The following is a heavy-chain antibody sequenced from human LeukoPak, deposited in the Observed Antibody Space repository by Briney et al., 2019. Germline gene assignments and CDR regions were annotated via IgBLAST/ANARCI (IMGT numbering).Heavy chain of an antibody. CDR3: AKGYDSSGYDIYYYYMDV. V-gene: IGHV3-30*02. J-gene: IGHJ6*03. CDR1: GFTFSSYG. D-gene: IGHD3-22*01. Sequence: GGSLRLSCAAPGFTFSSYGMHWVRQAPGKGLEWVAFIRYDGSNKYYADSVKGRFTISRDNSKNTLYLQMNSLRAEDTAVYYCAKGYDSSGYDIYYYYMDVWGKGTTVTVSS. CDR2: IRYDGSNK.